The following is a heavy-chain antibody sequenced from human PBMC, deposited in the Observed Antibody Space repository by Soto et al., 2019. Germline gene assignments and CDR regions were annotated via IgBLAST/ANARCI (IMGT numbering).Heavy chain of an antibody. J-gene: IGHJ4*02. V-gene: IGHV3-15*07. CDR2: IKSKTDGGTT. CDR3: TTDPRYSSGGQTKY. D-gene: IGHD6-19*01. CDR1: GFTFSNAW. Sequence: GGSLRLSCAASGFTFSNAWMNWVRQAPGKGLEWVGRIKSKTDGGTTDYAAPVKGRFTISRDDSKNTLYLQMNSLKTEDTAVYYCTTDPRYSSGGQTKYWGQGTLVTVSS.